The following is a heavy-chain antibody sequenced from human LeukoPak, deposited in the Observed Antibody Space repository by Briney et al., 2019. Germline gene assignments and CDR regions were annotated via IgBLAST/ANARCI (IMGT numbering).Heavy chain of an antibody. Sequence: GGSLRLSCAASGFTFSTFNMNWVRQAPGKGLEWVSSITSSGSHIYYEDSVKGRFTISRDNAKNSLYLQMSSLRAEDTAVYYCARVEVYLAPDSYYFHMDVWGKGTTVTVSS. D-gene: IGHD1-1*01. CDR2: ITSSGSHI. CDR3: ARVEVYLAPDSYYFHMDV. V-gene: IGHV3-21*01. CDR1: GFTFSTFN. J-gene: IGHJ6*03.